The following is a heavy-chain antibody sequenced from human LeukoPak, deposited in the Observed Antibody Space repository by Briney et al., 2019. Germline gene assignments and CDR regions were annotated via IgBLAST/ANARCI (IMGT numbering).Heavy chain of an antibody. CDR3: AKRASGYYFDY. J-gene: IGHJ4*02. D-gene: IGHD3-10*01. CDR2: IRGSGGNT. V-gene: IGHV3-23*01. CDR1: GFTFSSYA. Sequence: GGSLRLSCAASGFTFSSYAMSWVRQAPGKGLEWVSAIRGSGGNTYHADSVKGRFTISRDNSKNTLYLQMNSLRAEDTAVYYRAKRASGYYFDYWGQGILVTVS.